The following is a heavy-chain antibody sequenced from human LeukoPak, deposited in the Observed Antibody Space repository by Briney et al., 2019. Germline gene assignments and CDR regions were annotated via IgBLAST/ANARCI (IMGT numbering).Heavy chain of an antibody. J-gene: IGHJ5*02. CDR3: ARRSYSSSWDWFDP. CDR2: IYPGDSDT. D-gene: IGHD6-13*01. V-gene: IGHV5-51*01. CDR1: GYSFTNYW. Sequence: GESLKISCKGSGYSFTNYWIGWGRQMPGKGLEWMGIIYPGDSDTRYSPSFQGQVTISADKSISTAYLQWSSLKASDTAMYYCARRSYSSSWDWFDPWGQGTLVTVSS.